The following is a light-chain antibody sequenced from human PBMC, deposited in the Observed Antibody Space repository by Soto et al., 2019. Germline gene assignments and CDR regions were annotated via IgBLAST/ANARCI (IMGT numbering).Light chain of an antibody. CDR1: SSNIGSNY. J-gene: IGLJ3*02. V-gene: IGLV1-47*01. Sequence: QLVLTQPPSASGTPGQRVSISCSGSSSNIGSNYVYWYQQLSGTAPKLLIYTNNQRPSGVPDRFSGSKSGTSASLAISGLRSEDEADYYCATWDDSLSAWVFGGGTKLTVL. CDR2: TNN. CDR3: ATWDDSLSAWV.